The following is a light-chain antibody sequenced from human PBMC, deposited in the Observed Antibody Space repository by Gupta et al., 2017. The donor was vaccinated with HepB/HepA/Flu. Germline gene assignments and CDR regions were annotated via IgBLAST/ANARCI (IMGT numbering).Light chain of an antibody. Sequence: EIVLTQSPGTLSLSPGERATLSCRASQSVSSSFLAWYQQKPGQAPRLLIHGASTRATGIPDRFSGSGSGTDFTLTISRLETEDFAVYYCQEYGSSPRITFGQGTRLEIK. CDR2: GAS. V-gene: IGKV3-20*01. CDR1: QSVSSSF. CDR3: QEYGSSPRIT. J-gene: IGKJ5*01.